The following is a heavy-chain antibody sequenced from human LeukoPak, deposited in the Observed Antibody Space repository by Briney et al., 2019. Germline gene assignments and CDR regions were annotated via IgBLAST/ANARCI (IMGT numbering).Heavy chain of an antibody. CDR3: ASDYYDSSGCYYYFDY. V-gene: IGHV4-59*01. D-gene: IGHD3-22*01. J-gene: IGHJ4*02. CDR1: GGSISSYY. CDR2: IYYSGST. Sequence: PSETLSLTCTVSGGSISSYYWSWIRQPPGKGLEWIGYIYYSGSTNYNPSLKSRVTISVDTSKNQFSLKLSSVTAADTAVYYCASDYYDSSGCYYYFDYWGQGTLVTVSS.